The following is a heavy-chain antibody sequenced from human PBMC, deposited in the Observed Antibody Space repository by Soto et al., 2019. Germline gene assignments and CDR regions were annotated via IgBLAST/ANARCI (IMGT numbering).Heavy chain of an antibody. J-gene: IGHJ3*01. V-gene: IGHV4-4*02. CDR2: IFHSGDT. CDR3: AYSTGWYRHDV. D-gene: IGHD6-19*01. CDR1: GDSISNSRW. Sequence: QVQLQESGPGLVKPSGTLSLTCAVSGDSISNSRWWTWVRQPPGKGLECIGDIFHSGDTNYNPSLKSRVFISGDNSQNQFSLKVSSVTAADTAVYYCAYSTGWYRHDVWGQGTLVTVSS.